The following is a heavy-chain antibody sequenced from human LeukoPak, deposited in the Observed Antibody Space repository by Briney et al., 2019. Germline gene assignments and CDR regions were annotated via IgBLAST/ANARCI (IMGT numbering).Heavy chain of an antibody. Sequence: PSETLSLTCAVYGGSFSDYYWSWIRQPPGKGLEWIGEINHSGSTNYNPSLKSRVTISVDTSKNQFPLKLSSVTAADTAVYYCARGVSSDFWSGYFDYWGHGTLVTVSS. J-gene: IGHJ4*03. D-gene: IGHD3-3*01. CDR2: INHSGST. CDR3: ARGVSSDFWSGYFDY. V-gene: IGHV4-34*01. CDR1: GGSFSDYY.